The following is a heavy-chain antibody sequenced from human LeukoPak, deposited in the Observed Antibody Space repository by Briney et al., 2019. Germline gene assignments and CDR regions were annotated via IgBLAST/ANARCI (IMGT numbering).Heavy chain of an antibody. D-gene: IGHD2-15*01. CDR2: MSGSGGST. CDR3: AKRYCSGGSCYSGLDF. J-gene: IGHJ4*02. V-gene: IGHV3-23*01. Sequence: GGSLRLSCTTSGFTFTSHGMSWVRQAPGKGLEWVSAMSGSGGSTYYADSEKGRFTISRDISKNTLYLQMNSLRAEDTALYYCAKRYCSGGSCYSGLDFWGQGTLVTVSS. CDR1: GFTFTSHG.